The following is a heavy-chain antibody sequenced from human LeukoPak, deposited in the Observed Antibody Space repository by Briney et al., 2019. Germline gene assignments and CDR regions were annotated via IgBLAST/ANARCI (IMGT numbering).Heavy chain of an antibody. CDR3: ARGRREWQQLLTNYWYFDL. CDR2: IIPIFGTA. V-gene: IGHV1-69*13. D-gene: IGHD6-13*01. J-gene: IGHJ2*01. CDR1: GGTFSSYA. Sequence: SVKVSCKASGGTFSSYAISWVRQAPGQGLEWMGGIIPIFGTANYAQKFQGRVTITADESTSTAYMELSSLRSEDTAVYYCARGRREWQQLLTNYWYFDLWGRGTLVTVSS.